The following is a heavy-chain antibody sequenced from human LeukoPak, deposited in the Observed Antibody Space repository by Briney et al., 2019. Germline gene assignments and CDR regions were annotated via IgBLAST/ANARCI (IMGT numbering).Heavy chain of an antibody. D-gene: IGHD3-10*01. CDR2: IIPIFGTA. CDR3: ARQTTMVRGVFDAFAI. V-gene: IGHV1-69*06. J-gene: IGHJ3*02. CDR1: GGTFSSYA. Sequence: GASVKVSCKASGGTFSSYAISWVRQAPGQGLEWMGGIIPIFGTANYAQKFQGRVTITADKSTSTDYMELSSLSFGDTAVYYCARQTTMVRGVFDAFAIWGQGTMVTVSS.